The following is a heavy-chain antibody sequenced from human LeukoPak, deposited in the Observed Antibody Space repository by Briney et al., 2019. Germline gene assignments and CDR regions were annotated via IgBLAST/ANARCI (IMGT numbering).Heavy chain of an antibody. Sequence: KPSETLSLTCTVSGGSISSYYWSWIRQPAGKGLGWIGRIYTSGSTNYNPSLKSRVTMSVDTSKNQFSLKLSSVTAADTAVYYCARGYDGVDYWGQGTLVTVSS. D-gene: IGHD3-3*01. V-gene: IGHV4-4*07. CDR1: GGSISSYY. CDR3: ARGYDGVDY. CDR2: IYTSGST. J-gene: IGHJ4*02.